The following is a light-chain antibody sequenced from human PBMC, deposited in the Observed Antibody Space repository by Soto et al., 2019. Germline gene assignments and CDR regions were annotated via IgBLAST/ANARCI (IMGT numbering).Light chain of an antibody. Sequence: EIVLTQSPGTLSLSPGERATLSCRASQSVSSSYLAWYQQKPGQAPRLLIYGASSRATGIPDTFSGSGSGTDFTLTISSLEPEDFAVYYCQQYCSSRTFGQGTKVEIK. V-gene: IGKV3-20*01. CDR2: GAS. J-gene: IGKJ1*01. CDR1: QSVSSSY. CDR3: QQYCSSRT.